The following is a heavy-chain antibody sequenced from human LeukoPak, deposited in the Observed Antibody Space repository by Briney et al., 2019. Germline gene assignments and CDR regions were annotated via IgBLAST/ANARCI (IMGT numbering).Heavy chain of an antibody. CDR2: INHSGST. CDR3: ARSSIDVGTAMVLNAFDI. J-gene: IGHJ3*02. CDR1: GGSFSGYY. D-gene: IGHD5-18*01. V-gene: IGHV4-34*01. Sequence: SETLSLTCAVYGGSFSGYYWSWIRQPPGKGLEWIGEINHSGSTNYNPSLKSRVTISVDTSKNQFSLKLSSVTAADTAVYYCARSSIDVGTAMVLNAFDIWGQGTMVTVSS.